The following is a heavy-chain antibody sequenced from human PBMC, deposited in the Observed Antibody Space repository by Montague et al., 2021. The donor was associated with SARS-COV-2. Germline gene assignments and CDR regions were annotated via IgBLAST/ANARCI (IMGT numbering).Heavy chain of an antibody. D-gene: IGHD6-13*01. J-gene: IGHJ6*02. CDR3: ARDTPKQLYYYYGMDV. CDR1: GFTVSSYY. Sequence: SLRLSCAASGFTVSSYYMSWVRQAPGKGLEWVSDIYSGGSTYYAASVKGSFTISRDNSKNTVYLQMNSLRAEDTAVYYCARDTPKQLYYYYGMDVWGQGTTVTVSS. V-gene: IGHV3-66*01. CDR2: IYSGGST.